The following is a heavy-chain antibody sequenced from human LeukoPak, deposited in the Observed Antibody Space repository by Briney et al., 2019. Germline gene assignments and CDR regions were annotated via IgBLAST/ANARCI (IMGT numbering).Heavy chain of an antibody. CDR1: GFTLSSYE. D-gene: IGHD5-24*01. J-gene: IGHJ4*02. V-gene: IGHV3-48*03. CDR3: ASSRDGYNWRDFDY. CDR2: ISSSGSTI. Sequence: GGSLRLSCAASGFTLSSYEMNWVRQAPGKGLEWVSYISSSGSTIYYADSVKGRFTISRDNAKNSLYLQMNSLRAEDTAVYYCASSRDGYNWRDFDYWGQGTLVTVSS.